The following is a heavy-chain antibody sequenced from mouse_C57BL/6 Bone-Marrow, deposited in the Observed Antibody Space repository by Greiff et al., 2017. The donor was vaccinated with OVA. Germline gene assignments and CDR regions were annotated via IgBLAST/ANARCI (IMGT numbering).Heavy chain of an antibody. CDR2: INPNNGGT. Sequence: VQLQQSGPELVKPGASVKISCKASGYTFTDYYMNWVKQSHGKSLEWIGDINPNNGGTSYNQKFKGKATLTVDKSSSTAYMELRSLTSEDSAVYYCARESYYDYYYAMDYWGQGTSVTVSS. V-gene: IGHV1-26*01. CDR1: GYTFTDYY. CDR3: ARESYYDYYYAMDY. J-gene: IGHJ4*01. D-gene: IGHD2-4*01.